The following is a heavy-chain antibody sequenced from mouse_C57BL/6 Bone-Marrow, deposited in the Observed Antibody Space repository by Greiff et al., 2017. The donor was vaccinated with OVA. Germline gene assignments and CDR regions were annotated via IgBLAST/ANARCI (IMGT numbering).Heavy chain of an antibody. Sequence: QVHVKQSGAELVKPGASVKISCKASGYAFSSYWMNWVKQRPGKGLEWIGQIYPGDGDTNYNGKFKGKATLTADKSSSTAYMQLSSLTSEDSAVYFCARRTTYWYFDVWGTGTTVTVSS. D-gene: IGHD2-12*01. J-gene: IGHJ1*03. CDR1: GYAFSSYW. CDR2: IYPGDGDT. CDR3: ARRTTYWYFDV. V-gene: IGHV1-80*01.